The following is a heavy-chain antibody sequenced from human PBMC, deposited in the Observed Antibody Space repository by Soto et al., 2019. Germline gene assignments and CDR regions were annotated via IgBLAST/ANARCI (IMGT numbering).Heavy chain of an antibody. J-gene: IGHJ4*02. CDR1: GYTFTSYG. Sequence: ASVKVSCKASGYTFTSYGISWVRRAPGQGLEWMGWISAYNGNTNYAQKLQGRVTMTTDTSTSTAYMELRSLRSDDTAVYYCARDSPDLGYYDSSGYDYWGQGTLVTVSS. V-gene: IGHV1-18*01. CDR2: ISAYNGNT. D-gene: IGHD3-22*01. CDR3: ARDSPDLGYYDSSGYDY.